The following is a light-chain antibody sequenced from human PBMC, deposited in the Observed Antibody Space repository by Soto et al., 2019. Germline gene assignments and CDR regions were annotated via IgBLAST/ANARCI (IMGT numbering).Light chain of an antibody. CDR2: AAS. V-gene: IGKV3-15*01. CDR3: QQYSDWPPKT. J-gene: IGKJ1*01. CDR1: QSINSN. Sequence: MTQSPATLSVSPGDRAPISCLASQSINSNLAWYQQQPGQAPRLLIYAASTRATAVPDRFSGSGSGTDFTLTITSLQSDDFAIYYCQQYSDWPPKTFGQGTKVDIK.